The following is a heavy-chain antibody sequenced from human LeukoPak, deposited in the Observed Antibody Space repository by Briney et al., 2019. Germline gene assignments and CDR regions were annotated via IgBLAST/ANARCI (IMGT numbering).Heavy chain of an antibody. CDR2: IYSSEGP. D-gene: IGHD2-21*02. Sequence: SETLSLTCTVSGVSINDYYWTWIRQPAGKRLEWIGQIYSSEGPKYNPPLESRVTMSVDTSKKQFSLQLTFVTVADTGVYYCARRAGSTAWSFDSWGQGTQVTVS. V-gene: IGHV4-4*07. J-gene: IGHJ4*02. CDR3: ARRAGSTAWSFDS. CDR1: GVSINDYY.